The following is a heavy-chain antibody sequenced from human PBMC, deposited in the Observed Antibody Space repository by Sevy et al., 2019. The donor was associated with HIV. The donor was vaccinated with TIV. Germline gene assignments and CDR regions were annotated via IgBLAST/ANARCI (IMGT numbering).Heavy chain of an antibody. Sequence: TLSLTCTDSGGSISSGGYYWSWIRQHPGKGLEWIGYIYYSGSTYYNQSLKSRVTISVDTSKNQFSLKLSSVTAADTAVYYCAREIYDFRSGYSPGYFDYWGQGTLVTVSS. V-gene: IGHV4-31*03. D-gene: IGHD3-3*01. CDR3: AREIYDFRSGYSPGYFDY. CDR2: IYYSGST. CDR1: GGSISSGGYY. J-gene: IGHJ4*02.